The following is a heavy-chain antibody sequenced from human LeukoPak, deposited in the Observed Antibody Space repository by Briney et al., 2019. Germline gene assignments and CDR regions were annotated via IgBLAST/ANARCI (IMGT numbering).Heavy chain of an antibody. CDR2: IYPGDSDT. D-gene: IGHD2-2*02. J-gene: IGHJ6*03. Sequence: KTGESLKISCKGSGYSFTSYWIGWVRQMPGKGLEWMGIIYPGDSDTRYSPSFQGQVTISADKSISTAYLQWSSLKASGTAMYYCARLPIVVVPAATPNYYYYYYMDVWGKGTTVTVSS. CDR3: ARLPIVVVPAATPNYYYYYYMDV. V-gene: IGHV5-51*01. CDR1: GYSFTSYW.